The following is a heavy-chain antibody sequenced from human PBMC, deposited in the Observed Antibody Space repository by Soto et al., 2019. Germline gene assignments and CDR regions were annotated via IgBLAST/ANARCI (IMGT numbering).Heavy chain of an antibody. CDR1: GFTFSYYE. V-gene: IGHV3-48*03. CDR2: ISAAGSAI. D-gene: IGHD4-17*01. CDR3: ARDGYGDPYYSYGMDV. J-gene: IGHJ6*02. Sequence: EVQLVESGGGLVQPGGSLRLSCAASGFTFSYYEMTWVRQAPGKGLECVSYISAAGSAIYYADSVKGRFTISRDNAKNSLFLQMNRLRAEDTAVYYCARDGYGDPYYSYGMDVWGQGTSVTVSS.